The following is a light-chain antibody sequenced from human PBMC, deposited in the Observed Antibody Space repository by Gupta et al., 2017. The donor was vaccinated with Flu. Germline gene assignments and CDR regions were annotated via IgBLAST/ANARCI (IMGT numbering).Light chain of an antibody. J-gene: IGKJ1*01. CDR2: LVS. V-gene: IGKV2-30*01. Sequence: DVVMTQSPLSLSVTLGQPASISCRSSQGLVYSDGNTYLHWFQQRPGQTPRRLIHLVSYRDSGVPDRFSGSGSGTDFTLKISRVEAEDVGMYFCMQGAHWPWTFGQGTKVEVK. CDR1: QGLVYSDGNTY. CDR3: MQGAHWPWT.